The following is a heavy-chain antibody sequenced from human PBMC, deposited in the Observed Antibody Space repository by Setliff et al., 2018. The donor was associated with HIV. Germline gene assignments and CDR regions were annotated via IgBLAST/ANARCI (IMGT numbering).Heavy chain of an antibody. D-gene: IGHD6-13*01. CDR2: SRNKANSYTT. J-gene: IGHJ4*02. CDR1: GFTFSDHY. CDR3: AKGGSSWSRFDY. Sequence: PGGSLRLSCAASGFTFSDHYMDWVRQAPGKGLEWVGRSRNKANSYTTAYAASVKGRFTISRDDSKNSLYLQMNSLNTEDTAVYYCAKGGSSWSRFDYWGQGTLVTVSS. V-gene: IGHV3-72*01.